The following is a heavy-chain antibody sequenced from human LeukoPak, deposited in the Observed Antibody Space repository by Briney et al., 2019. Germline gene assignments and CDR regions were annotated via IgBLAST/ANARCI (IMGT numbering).Heavy chain of an antibody. J-gene: IGHJ1*01. V-gene: IGHV4-30-4*08. CDR2: IYYRGST. D-gene: IGHD4-11*01. Sequence: SETLSLTCTVFGGSISSGDYYWSWIRQPPGKGLEWIGYIYYRGSTYYNPSLKSRVTISVDTSKNQFSLKVSSVTAADTAVYYCARIHTVAKYFQNWGQGTLVTVSS. CDR3: ARIHTVAKYFQN. CDR1: GGSISSGDYY.